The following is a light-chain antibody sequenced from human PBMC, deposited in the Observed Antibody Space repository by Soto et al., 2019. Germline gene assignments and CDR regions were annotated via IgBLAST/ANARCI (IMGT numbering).Light chain of an antibody. V-gene: IGLV2-14*01. Sequence: QSALTQPASVSGSLGQSITISCTGTSSDIGGYHYVSWYQQHPGKAPKVMIFEVSKRPSGVSNRFSGSKSGNMASLTISGLQAEDEGDYYCSSFTTTSTVLLGGGTKLTVL. CDR2: EVS. CDR1: SSDIGGYHY. CDR3: SSFTTTSTVL. J-gene: IGLJ2*01.